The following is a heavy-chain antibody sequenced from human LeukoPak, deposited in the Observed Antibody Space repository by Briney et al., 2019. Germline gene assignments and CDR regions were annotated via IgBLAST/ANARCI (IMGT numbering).Heavy chain of an antibody. CDR1: GFTFSNYA. D-gene: IGHD4-17*01. Sequence: GGSLRLSCAASGFTFSNYAMNWVRQAPGKGLEWVAIISYDGTNKYYADSVKGRFTISRDNSKNTLYLQMSSLRAEDTAVYYCAKDLGDYAYHPYYGMDVWGQGTTVTVSS. J-gene: IGHJ6*02. CDR3: AKDLGDYAYHPYYGMDV. CDR2: ISYDGTNK. V-gene: IGHV3-30-3*01.